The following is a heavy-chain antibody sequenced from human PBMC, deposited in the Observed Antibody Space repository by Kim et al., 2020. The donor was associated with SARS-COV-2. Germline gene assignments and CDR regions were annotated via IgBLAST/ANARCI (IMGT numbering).Heavy chain of an antibody. V-gene: IGHV1-18*01. CDR3: ARREVGAIAIADY. D-gene: IGHD1-26*01. J-gene: IGHJ4*02. Sequence: YAQKLQGRVTMTTDTSTSTAYMELRSLRSDDTAVYYCARREVGAIAIADYWGQGTLVTVSS.